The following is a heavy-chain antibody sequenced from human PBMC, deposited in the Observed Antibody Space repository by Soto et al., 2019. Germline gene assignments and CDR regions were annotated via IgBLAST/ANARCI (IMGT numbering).Heavy chain of an antibody. CDR2: IYSGGST. J-gene: IGHJ6*02. CDR1: GFTVSSNY. D-gene: IGHD3-10*01. CDR3: ARDRGVSPPNYFYYGMDV. V-gene: IGHV3-53*02. Sequence: EVQLVETGGGLIQPGGSLRLSCAASGFTVSSNYMSWVRQAPGKGLEWVSFIYSGGSTYYADSVKGRFTISRDNSKNTLDLQMNSLRAEDTAVYYCARDRGVSPPNYFYYGMDVWGQGTTVTVSS.